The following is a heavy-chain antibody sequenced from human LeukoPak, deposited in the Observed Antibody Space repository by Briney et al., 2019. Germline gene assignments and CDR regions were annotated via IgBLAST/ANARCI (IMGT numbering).Heavy chain of an antibody. D-gene: IGHD3-10*01. V-gene: IGHV3-66*01. CDR2: IYSGGRT. J-gene: IGHJ6*02. CDR1: GFTVSSNY. CDR3: AKDRSLYGSGYYYYGMDV. Sequence: PGGSLRLSCAASGFTVSSNYMSWVRQAPGKGLEWVSVIYSGGRTYYADSVKGRFTISRDNSKNTLYLQMNSLRAEDTAVYYCAKDRSLYGSGYYYYGMDVWGQGTTVTVSS.